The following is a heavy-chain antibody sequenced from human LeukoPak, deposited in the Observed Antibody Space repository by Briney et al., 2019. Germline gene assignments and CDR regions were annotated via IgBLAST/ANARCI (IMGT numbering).Heavy chain of an antibody. D-gene: IGHD1-26*01. CDR3: ATYSGSYSSDFDY. CDR1: GYTFTGYY. V-gene: IGHV1-2*02. CDR2: INPNSGGT. Sequence: ASVKVSCKASGYTFTGYYMHWVRQAPGQGLEWMVWINPNSGGTNYAQKFQGRVTMTRDTSISTAYMELSRLTSDDTAVYYCATYSGSYSSDFDYWGQGTLVTVSS. J-gene: IGHJ4*02.